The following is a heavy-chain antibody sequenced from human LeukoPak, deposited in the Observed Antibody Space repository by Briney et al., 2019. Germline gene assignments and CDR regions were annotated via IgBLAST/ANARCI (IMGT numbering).Heavy chain of an antibody. Sequence: AISGSGGSTYYADSVKGRFTISRDNSKNTLYLQMNSLRAEDTAVYYCARASVGYYDFWSGEEYYYMDVWGKGTTVTVSS. J-gene: IGHJ6*03. D-gene: IGHD3-3*01. V-gene: IGHV3-23*01. CDR2: ISGSGGST. CDR3: ARASVGYYDFWSGEEYYYMDV.